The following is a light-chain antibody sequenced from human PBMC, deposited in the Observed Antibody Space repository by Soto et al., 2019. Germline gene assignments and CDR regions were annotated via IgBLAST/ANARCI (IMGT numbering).Light chain of an antibody. CDR3: QQYDRSPPWT. V-gene: IGKV3-20*01. CDR2: GAS. J-gene: IGKJ1*01. CDR1: QSVDSKY. Sequence: EIVLTQSPATLSLSPGETATLSCRASQSVDSKYVAWYQQKPGQAPSLLIYGASTRATGIPDRFTGAGSGTDFTLIIRRLEPEDFAVYYCQQYDRSPPWTFGQGTRVEVK.